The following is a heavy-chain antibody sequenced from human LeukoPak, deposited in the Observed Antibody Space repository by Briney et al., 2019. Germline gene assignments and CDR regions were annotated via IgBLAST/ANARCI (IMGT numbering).Heavy chain of an antibody. CDR3: ARRVYYDTSGLDY. V-gene: IGHV4-59*01. Sequence: PSETLSLTCSVSGGSISSYFWSWIRQPPGKGLEWIGYIYYRGSTNYNPSLRSRVTISVDTSKNQFSLKLSSVTAADTAVYYCARRVYYDTSGLDYWGQGTLVTVSS. D-gene: IGHD3-22*01. CDR2: IYYRGST. CDR1: GGSISSYF. J-gene: IGHJ4*02.